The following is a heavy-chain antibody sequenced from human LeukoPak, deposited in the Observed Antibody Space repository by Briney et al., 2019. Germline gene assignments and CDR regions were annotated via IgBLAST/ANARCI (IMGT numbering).Heavy chain of an antibody. CDR1: GGSISSYY. D-gene: IGHD6-13*01. J-gene: IGHJ4*02. CDR2: IYYSGSS. CDR3: ARGAAADATFDY. Sequence: SETLSLTCTVSGGSISSYYWSWIRQPPGKGLEWIGYIYYSGSSNYNPSLKSRVTISVDTSKNQFSLKLSSVTAADTAVYYCARGAAADATFDYWGQGTLVTVSS. V-gene: IGHV4-59*01.